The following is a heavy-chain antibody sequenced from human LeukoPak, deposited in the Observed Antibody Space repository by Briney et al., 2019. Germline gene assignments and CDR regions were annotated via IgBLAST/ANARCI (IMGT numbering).Heavy chain of an antibody. CDR1: GFTVTSNY. D-gene: IGHD1-20*01. CDR2: IYSGGST. J-gene: IGHJ4*02. V-gene: IGHV3-66*02. CDR3: AREPYNWNSAGYFDY. Sequence: GGSLRLSCAASGFTVTSNYMSWVRQAPGKGLEWVSVIYSGGSTYYADSVKGRFTISRDNSKNTLYLQMNSLRAEDTAVYYCAREPYNWNSAGYFDYWGRGTLVTVSS.